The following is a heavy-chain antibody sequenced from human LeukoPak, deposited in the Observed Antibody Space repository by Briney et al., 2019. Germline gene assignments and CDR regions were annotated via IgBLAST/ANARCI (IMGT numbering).Heavy chain of an antibody. Sequence: GESLKISCKGSGYSFTSYWIGWVRQMPGKGLEWMGIIYPGDSDTRYNPSFQGQVTISADKSISTAYLQWSSLKASDTAMYYCARHLYYYASGSYYPDYWGQGTLVTVSS. V-gene: IGHV5-51*01. CDR1: GYSFTSYW. CDR3: ARHLYYYASGSYYPDY. D-gene: IGHD3-10*01. J-gene: IGHJ4*02. CDR2: IYPGDSDT.